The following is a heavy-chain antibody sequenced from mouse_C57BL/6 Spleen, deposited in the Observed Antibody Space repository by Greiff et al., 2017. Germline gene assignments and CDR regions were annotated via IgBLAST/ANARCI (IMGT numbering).Heavy chain of an antibody. D-gene: IGHD2-5*01. V-gene: IGHV1-5*01. Sequence: EVMLVESGTVLARPGASVKMSCKTSGYTFTSYWMHWVKQRPGQGLEWIGAIYPGNSDTSYNQKFKGKAKLTAVTSASTAYMELSSLTNEDSAVYYCTRKNSYDSNYVFDYWGQGTTLTVSS. CDR1: GYTFTSYW. J-gene: IGHJ2*01. CDR3: TRKNSYDSNYVFDY. CDR2: IYPGNSDT.